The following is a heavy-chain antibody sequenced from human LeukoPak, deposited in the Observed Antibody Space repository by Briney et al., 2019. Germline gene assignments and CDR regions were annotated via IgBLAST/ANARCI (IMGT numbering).Heavy chain of an antibody. Sequence: SVRVSCKASGGTFSSYAISWVRQAPGQGLEWMGGIIPIFGTANYAQKFQGRVTITADESTSTAYMELSSLRSEDTAVYYCASADRTQDGAFDIWGQGTMVTVSS. CDR3: ASADRTQDGAFDI. CDR1: GGTFSSYA. CDR2: IIPIFGTA. J-gene: IGHJ3*02. D-gene: IGHD2-15*01. V-gene: IGHV1-69*13.